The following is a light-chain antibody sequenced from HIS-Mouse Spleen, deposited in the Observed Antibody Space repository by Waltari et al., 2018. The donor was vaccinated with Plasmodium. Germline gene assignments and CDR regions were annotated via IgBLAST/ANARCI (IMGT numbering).Light chain of an antibody. Sequence: SYELTQPPSVSVSPGQTARITCSGDALPKKYAYWYQQKSGQAPVLVLYEDSKRPSGIPGRFSGSSSGTMATLTISGAQVEDEADYYCQAWDSSTGVFGGGTKLTVL. CDR3: QAWDSSTGV. V-gene: IGLV3-10*01. CDR1: ALPKKY. J-gene: IGLJ2*01. CDR2: EDS.